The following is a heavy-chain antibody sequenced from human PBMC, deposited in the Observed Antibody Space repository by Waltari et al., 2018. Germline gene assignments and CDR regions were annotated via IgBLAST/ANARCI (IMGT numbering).Heavy chain of an antibody. V-gene: IGHV1-46*01. D-gene: IGHD3-22*01. Sequence: QVQLVPSGAEVKKPGASVKVSCKASGYTFTSYYMHWVRQAPGKGLEWMGIINPSGGSTSYAQKFQGRVTMTRDTSTSTVYMELSSLRSEDTAVYYCARGTYYYDSSGHYSSLGYWGQGTLVTVSS. CDR1: GYTFTSYY. J-gene: IGHJ4*02. CDR2: INPSGGST. CDR3: ARGTYYYDSSGHYSSLGY.